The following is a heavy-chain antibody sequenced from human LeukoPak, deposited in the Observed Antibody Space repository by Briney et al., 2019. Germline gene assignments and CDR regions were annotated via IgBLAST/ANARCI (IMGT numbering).Heavy chain of an antibody. V-gene: IGHV4-38-2*01. CDR3: ARYDSRGSGSTQLEY. J-gene: IGHJ4*02. Sequence: SETLSLTCAVSGYSISIAYFWGWIRQPPGKGLEWIGRIIRGGSTSYNPSLNSRLTMSMDTSKNQFSLQLTSVTAADTAVYYCARYDSRGSGSTQLEYWGQGDLFTISS. CDR2: IIRGGST. CDR1: GYSISIAYF. D-gene: IGHD3-3*01.